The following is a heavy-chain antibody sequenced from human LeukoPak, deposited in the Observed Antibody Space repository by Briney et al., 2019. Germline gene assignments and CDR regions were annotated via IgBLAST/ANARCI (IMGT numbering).Heavy chain of an antibody. J-gene: IGHJ4*02. CDR2: IYYSGST. D-gene: IGHD3-22*01. Sequence: SETLSLACTVSGGSISSSSYYWGWIRQPPGKGLEWIGSIYYSGSTYYNPSLKSRVTISVDTSKNQFSLKLSSVTAADTAVYYCARRGYDSSGYYYAYWGQGTLVTVSS. CDR1: GGSISSSSYY. CDR3: ARRGYDSSGYYYAY. V-gene: IGHV4-39*01.